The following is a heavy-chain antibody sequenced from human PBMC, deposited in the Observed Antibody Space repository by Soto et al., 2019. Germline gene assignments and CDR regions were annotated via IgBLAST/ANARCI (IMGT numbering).Heavy chain of an antibody. V-gene: IGHV4-59*01. Sequence: SETLSLTCTVSGSSISSYYWSWIRQPPGKGLEWIGYIYYSGSTNYNPSLKSRVTISVDTSKNQFSLKLSSVTAADTAVYYCARGGVGWFDPWGQGTLVTVSS. CDR1: GSSISSYY. J-gene: IGHJ5*02. CDR3: ARGGVGWFDP. CDR2: IYYSGST. D-gene: IGHD1-26*01.